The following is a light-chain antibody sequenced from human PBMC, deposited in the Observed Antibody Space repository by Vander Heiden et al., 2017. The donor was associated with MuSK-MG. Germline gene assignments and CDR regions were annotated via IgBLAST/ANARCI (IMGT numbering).Light chain of an antibody. Sequence: EIVLTQSPGTLSLSPGEGATLSCRASQSPINNNLAWYQQKPGQPPRLLISGASGRATGIADRFSGSGSGTDFTLTISRLEPEDFAVYYCQQDGGSSLTFGGGTKVEIK. V-gene: IGKV3-20*01. CDR3: QQDGGSSLT. J-gene: IGKJ4*01. CDR2: GAS. CDR1: QSPINNN.